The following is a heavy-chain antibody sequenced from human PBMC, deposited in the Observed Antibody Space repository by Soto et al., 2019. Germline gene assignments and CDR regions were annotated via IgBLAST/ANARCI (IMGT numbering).Heavy chain of an antibody. CDR1: GFTFSSYA. J-gene: IGHJ4*02. V-gene: IGHV3-23*01. CDR3: AKDPQGNWTFDY. CDR2: ISGSGGST. D-gene: IGHD1-1*01. Sequence: GSLRLSCAASGFTFSSYAMSWVRQAPGKGLEWVSAISGSGGSTYYADSVKGRFTISRDNSKNTLYLQMNSLRAEDTAVYYCAKDPQGNWTFDYWGQGTLVTVSS.